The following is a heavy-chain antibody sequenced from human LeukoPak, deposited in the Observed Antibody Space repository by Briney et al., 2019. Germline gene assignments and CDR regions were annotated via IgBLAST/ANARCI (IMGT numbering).Heavy chain of an antibody. D-gene: IGHD2-2*01. CDR3: AKGSYQLLRNNWFDP. J-gene: IGHJ5*02. CDR1: GFTFSKAW. V-gene: IGHV3-15*01. Sequence: GGSLRLSCAVSGFTFSKAWMSWVRQTPGKGLEWVGRILSNIDGGTTDYAAPVKGRFTISRDDSKSTLYLQMNSLRAEDTAVYYCAKGSYQLLRNNWFDPWGQGTLVTVSS. CDR2: ILSNIDGGTT.